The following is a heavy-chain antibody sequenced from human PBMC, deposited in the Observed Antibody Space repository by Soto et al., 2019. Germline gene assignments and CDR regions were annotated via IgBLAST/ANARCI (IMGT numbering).Heavy chain of an antibody. CDR2: ISSSSSYI. J-gene: IGHJ6*02. CDR3: AREWAHSSRRGGMDV. V-gene: IGHV3-21*01. D-gene: IGHD6-13*01. Sequence: EVQLVESGGGLVKPGGSLRLSCAASGFTFSSYSMNWVRQAPGKGLEWVSSISSSSSYIYYADSVKGRFTISRDNAKNSLYLQMNSLRAEDTAVYYCAREWAHSSRRGGMDVWGQGTTVTVSS. CDR1: GFTFSSYS.